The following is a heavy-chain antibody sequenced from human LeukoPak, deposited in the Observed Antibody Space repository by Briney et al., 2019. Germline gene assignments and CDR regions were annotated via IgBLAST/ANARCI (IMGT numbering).Heavy chain of an antibody. J-gene: IGHJ5*02. CDR1: GGSISSYY. V-gene: IGHV4-59*01. Sequence: PSETLSLTCTVSGGSISSYYWSWIRQPPGKGLEWIGYIYYSASTNDNPSLKSRVTISVDTSKNQFSLKLSSVTAADTAVYYCARLVDTAMGNWFDPWGQGTLVTVSS. CDR2: IYYSAST. D-gene: IGHD5-18*01. CDR3: ARLVDTAMGNWFDP.